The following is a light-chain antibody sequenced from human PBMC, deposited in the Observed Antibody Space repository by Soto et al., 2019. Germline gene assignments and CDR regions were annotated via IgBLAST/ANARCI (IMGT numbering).Light chain of an antibody. CDR2: AAS. CDR3: QQSHGIPYT. J-gene: IGKJ2*01. V-gene: IGKV1-39*01. CDR1: QNISTY. Sequence: DIPMTQSPSSLSASVGDRVTITCRASQNISTYLNWYQQKPGKAPKLLIYAASTLQSGVPSRFSGSGSGTDFTLTINSLQPEDFATYYCQQSHGIPYTFGQGTKLEIK.